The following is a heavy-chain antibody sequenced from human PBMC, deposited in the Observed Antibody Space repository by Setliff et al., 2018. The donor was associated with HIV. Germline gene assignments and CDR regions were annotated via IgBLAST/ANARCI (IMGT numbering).Heavy chain of an antibody. D-gene: IGHD6-13*01. CDR1: GDSIINSPYY. V-gene: IGHV4-61*02. CDR2: IYTSGST. J-gene: IGHJ1*01. Sequence: SETLSLTCTVSGDSIINSPYYWSWIRQPAGKGLEWIGRIYTSGSTNYNPSLKSRVTISVDATKNQFSLTLNSVTAADTAIYYCARGYSRWWYSEFFPYWGQGTLVTVSS. CDR3: ARGYSRWWYSEFFPY.